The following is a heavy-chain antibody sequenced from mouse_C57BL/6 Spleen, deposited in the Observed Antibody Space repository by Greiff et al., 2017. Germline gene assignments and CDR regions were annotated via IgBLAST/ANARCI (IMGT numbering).Heavy chain of an antibody. J-gene: IGHJ3*01. CDR3: ARLPGTFAY. Sequence: QVQLQQSGPELVKPGASVKISCKASGYAFSSSWMNWVKQRPGKGLEWIGRIYPGDGDTNYNGKFKGKATLTADKSSSTAYMQLSSLTSEDSAVYFCARLPGTFAYWGQGTLVTVSA. CDR1: GYAFSSSW. D-gene: IGHD3-3*01. V-gene: IGHV1-82*01. CDR2: IYPGDGDT.